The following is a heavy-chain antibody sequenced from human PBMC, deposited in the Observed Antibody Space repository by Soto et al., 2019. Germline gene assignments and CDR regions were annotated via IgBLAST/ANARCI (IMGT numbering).Heavy chain of an antibody. V-gene: IGHV3-7*01. J-gene: IGHJ5*02. Sequence: PGGSLRLSCAASGFPFSSYWMIWIRQATGKGLDWVANIKKDGSEKYYLASVKGRFTISRDNAKNSLSLQMXRMRAEDTAVYYCARDSAGLQSPPSWFDPGAQGTMVTVSS. CDR3: ARDSAGLQSPPSWFDP. CDR1: GFPFSSYW. CDR2: IKKDGSEK. D-gene: IGHD4-4*01.